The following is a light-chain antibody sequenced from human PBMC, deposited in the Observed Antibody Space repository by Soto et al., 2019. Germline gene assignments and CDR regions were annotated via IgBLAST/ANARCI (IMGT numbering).Light chain of an antibody. V-gene: IGLV2-23*01. CDR1: SSDVGTYNL. CDR2: EGS. CDR3: YSYAGSSPLV. Sequence: QSALTQPASVSGSPGQSITISCTGTSSDVGTYNLVSWYQQHPGKAPKLMIYEGSKRPSGVSNRFSGSKSGNTASLTISGLQAEDEADYYCYSYAGSSPLVFGGGTKLTVL. J-gene: IGLJ2*01.